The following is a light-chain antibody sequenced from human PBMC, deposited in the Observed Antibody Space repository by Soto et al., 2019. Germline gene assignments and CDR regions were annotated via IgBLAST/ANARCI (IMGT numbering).Light chain of an antibody. Sequence: EIVMTQSPATLSVSPGERATLSCRATQSVSNNLAWYQKKPGQAPRLLIYGASTRATGIPARFSGSGSGTESTITISSLQSEDVAVYYCQQYNNWWTFGQGTRVEIK. V-gene: IGKV3-15*01. CDR3: QQYNNWWT. J-gene: IGKJ1*01. CDR1: QSVSNN. CDR2: GAS.